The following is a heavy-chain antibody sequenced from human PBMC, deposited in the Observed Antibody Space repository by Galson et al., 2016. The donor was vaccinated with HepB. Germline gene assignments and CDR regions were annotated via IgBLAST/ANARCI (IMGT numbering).Heavy chain of an antibody. V-gene: IGHV4-4*02. J-gene: IGHJ4*02. D-gene: IGHD4-11*01. CDR2: IFHTGST. CDR3: ARQKAVTGHFDY. CDR1: GDSISNDIW. Sequence: LSLTCAVSGDSISNDIWWSWVRQPPGKGLEWIGEIFHTGSTNYNPSLESRVTISVDKSKNQFSLNLSSVTAADTAVYYCARQKAVTGHFDYWGQGTLVTVSS.